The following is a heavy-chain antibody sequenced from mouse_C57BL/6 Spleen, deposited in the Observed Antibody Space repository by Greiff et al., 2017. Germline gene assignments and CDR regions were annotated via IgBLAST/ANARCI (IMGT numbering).Heavy chain of an antibody. D-gene: IGHD1-1*01. V-gene: IGHV1-18*01. CDR1: GYTFTDYN. CDR2: INPNNGGT. Sequence: VQLQQSGPELVKPGASVKIPCKASGYTFTDYNMDWVKQSHGKSLEWIGDINPNNGGTIYNQKFKGKATLTVDKSSSTAYMELRSLTSEDTAVYYCARSLYYGSSYNWYFDVWGTGTTVTVSS. CDR3: ARSLYYGSSYNWYFDV. J-gene: IGHJ1*03.